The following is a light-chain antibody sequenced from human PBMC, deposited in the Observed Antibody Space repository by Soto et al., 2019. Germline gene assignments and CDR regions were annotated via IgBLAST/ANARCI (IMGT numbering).Light chain of an antibody. Sequence: QLVLTQSPSASASLGASVKLTCTLSSGQSNYAIAWHQQQSEKGPRYLMKLNSDGSHSKGDGIPDRFSGSSSGAERYLTVSGLQSEDEADYYCQTWGSGIVVFGGGTKLTVL. CDR2: LNSDGSH. J-gene: IGLJ2*01. CDR1: SGQSNYA. V-gene: IGLV4-69*01. CDR3: QTWGSGIVV.